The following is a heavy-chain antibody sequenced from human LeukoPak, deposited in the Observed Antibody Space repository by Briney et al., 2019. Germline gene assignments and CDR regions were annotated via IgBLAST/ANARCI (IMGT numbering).Heavy chain of an antibody. D-gene: IGHD3-10*01. CDR3: ARGVQGWFAP. V-gene: IGHV4-31*03. CDR2: ISHIGTI. J-gene: IGHJ5*02. Sequence: PSETLSLTCTVSGDSISSGAYYWTWVRQYPGTGLEWIGYISHIGTIYNNPSLKSRVSISVDTSRNQLSLRLTSATAADTAVYYCARGVQGWFAPWGQGTLVTVSS. CDR1: GDSISSGAYY.